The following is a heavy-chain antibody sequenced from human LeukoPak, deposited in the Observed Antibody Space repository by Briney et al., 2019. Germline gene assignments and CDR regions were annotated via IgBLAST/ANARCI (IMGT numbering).Heavy chain of an antibody. CDR1: GGSISSSSYY. CDR2: IYYSGST. J-gene: IGHJ1*01. D-gene: IGHD5-24*01. Sequence: SETLSLTCTVSGGSISSSSYYWGWIRQPPGKGLEWIGSIYYSGSTYYNLSLKSRVTISVDTSKDQFSLKLSSVTAADTAVYYCARGHGVGDGYNWSPGAEYFQHWGQGTLVTVSS. V-gene: IGHV4-39*01. CDR3: ARGHGVGDGYNWSPGAEYFQH.